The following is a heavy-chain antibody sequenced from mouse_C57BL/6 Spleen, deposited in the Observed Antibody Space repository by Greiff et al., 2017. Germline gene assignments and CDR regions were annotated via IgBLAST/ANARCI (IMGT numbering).Heavy chain of an antibody. CDR1: GYAFSSYW. D-gene: IGHD1-1*01. Sequence: LVEPGASVKISCKASGYAFSSYWMNWVKQRPGKGLEWIGQIYPGDGDTNYNGKFKGKATLTADKSSSTAYMQLSSLTSEDSAVYFCARWDYGSRDAMDYWGQGTSVTVSS. J-gene: IGHJ4*01. V-gene: IGHV1-80*01. CDR3: ARWDYGSRDAMDY. CDR2: IYPGDGDT.